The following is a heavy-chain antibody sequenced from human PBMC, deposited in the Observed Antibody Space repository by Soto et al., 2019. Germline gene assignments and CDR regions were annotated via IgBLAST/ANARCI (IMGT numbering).Heavy chain of an antibody. Sequence: QVQLVESGGGVVQPGRSLRLSCAASGFTFSSYGMHWVRQAPGKGLEWVAVIWYDGSNKYYADSVKGRFTISRDNSKNTLSLQMNSLRAEDTAVDYCARWGIAAGDYWGQGTLVTVSS. D-gene: IGHD6-13*01. J-gene: IGHJ4*02. V-gene: IGHV3-33*01. CDR1: GFTFSSYG. CDR3: ARWGIAAGDY. CDR2: IWYDGSNK.